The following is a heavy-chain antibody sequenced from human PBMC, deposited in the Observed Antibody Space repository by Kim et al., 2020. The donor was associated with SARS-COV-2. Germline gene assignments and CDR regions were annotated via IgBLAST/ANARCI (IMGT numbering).Heavy chain of an antibody. CDR3: ARAVGIAAPIPDYYYGMDV. D-gene: IGHD6-6*01. J-gene: IGHJ6*01. CDR1: GGSFSGYY. V-gene: IGHV4-34*01. CDR2: INHSGST. Sequence: SETLSLTCAVYGGSFSGYYWSWIRQPPGKGLEWIGEINHSGSTNYNPSLKSRVTISVDTSKNQFSLKLSSVTAADTAVYYCARAVGIAAPIPDYYYGMDV.